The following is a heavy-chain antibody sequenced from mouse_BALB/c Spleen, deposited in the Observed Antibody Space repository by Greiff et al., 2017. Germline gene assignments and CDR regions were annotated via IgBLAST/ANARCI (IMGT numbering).Heavy chain of an antibody. CDR2: IWRGGST. V-gene: IGHV2-5-1*01. Sequence: VQLQQSGPSLVQPSQSLSITCTVSGFSLTSYGVHWVRQSPGKGLEWLGVIWRGGSTDYNAAFMSRLSITKDNSKSQVFFKMNSLQADDTAIYYCAKVYYYGSPYAMDYWGQGTSVTVSS. D-gene: IGHD1-1*01. CDR3: AKVYYYGSPYAMDY. J-gene: IGHJ4*01. CDR1: GFSLTSYG.